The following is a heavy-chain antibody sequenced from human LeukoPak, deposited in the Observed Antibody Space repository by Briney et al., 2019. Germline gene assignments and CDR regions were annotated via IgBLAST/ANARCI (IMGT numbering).Heavy chain of an antibody. Sequence: GGSRRLSCAASGFTFSGSAMHWVRQASGKGLEWVGRIRSKANSYATAYAASVKGRFTISRDDSNNTAYLQMNSLKTEDTAVYYCTRPSIVGATTAFDYWGQGTLVTVSS. V-gene: IGHV3-73*01. D-gene: IGHD1-26*01. CDR1: GFTFSGSA. CDR2: IRSKANSYAT. CDR3: TRPSIVGATTAFDY. J-gene: IGHJ4*02.